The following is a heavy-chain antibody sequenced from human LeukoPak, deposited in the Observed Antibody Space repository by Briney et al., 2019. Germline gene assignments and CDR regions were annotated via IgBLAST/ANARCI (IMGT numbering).Heavy chain of an antibody. CDR1: GFTFSSYW. V-gene: IGHV3-7*04. CDR3: ARVKAVTIFGVVIDYYGMDV. D-gene: IGHD3-3*01. CDR2: IKQDGSEK. J-gene: IGHJ6*02. Sequence: GGSLRLSCAASGFTFSSYWMSWARQAPGKGLEWVANIKQDGSEKYYVDSVKGRFTISRDNAKNSLYLQMNSLRAEDTAVYYCARVKAVTIFGVVIDYYGMDVWGQGTTVTVSS.